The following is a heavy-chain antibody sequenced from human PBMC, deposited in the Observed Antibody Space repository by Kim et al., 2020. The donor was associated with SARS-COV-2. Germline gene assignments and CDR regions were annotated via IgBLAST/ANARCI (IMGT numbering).Heavy chain of an antibody. V-gene: IGHV3-74*01. Sequence: GGSLRLSCAASGFNFSSYWMHWVRQAPGKGLEWVSRINSDGSSTTYADSVKGRFTISRDNAKNTLYLQMNSLRAEDTAVYYCARENEMATIHFDYWGQGTLGTVSS. CDR1: GFNFSSYW. J-gene: IGHJ4*02. CDR3: ARENEMATIHFDY. CDR2: INSDGSST.